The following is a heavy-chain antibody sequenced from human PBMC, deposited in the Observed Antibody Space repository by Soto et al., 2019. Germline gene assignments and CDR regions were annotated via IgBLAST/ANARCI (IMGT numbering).Heavy chain of an antibody. Sequence: SETLSLTCTVSGGSISSGGYYWSWIRQHPGKGLEWIGYIYYSGSTYYNPSLKSRVTISVDTSKNQFSLKLSSVTAADTAVYYCARVPASSSWYGNYYYGMDVWGQGTTVTVSS. D-gene: IGHD6-13*01. CDR2: IYYSGST. V-gene: IGHV4-31*03. CDR1: GGSISSGGYY. CDR3: ARVPASSSWYGNYYYGMDV. J-gene: IGHJ6*02.